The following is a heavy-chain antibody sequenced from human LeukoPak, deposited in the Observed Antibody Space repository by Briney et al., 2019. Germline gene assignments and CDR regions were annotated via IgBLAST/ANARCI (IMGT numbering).Heavy chain of an antibody. CDR1: GGSFSGYY. J-gene: IGHJ4*02. Sequence: PSETLSLTCAVYGGSFSGYYWSWIRQPPGKGLEWIGEINHSGSTNYNPSLKSRVTISVDTSKNQFSLKLSSVTAADTAVYYCASLSPAYGEPRSLYFDYWGQGTLVTVSS. V-gene: IGHV4-34*01. CDR3: ASLSPAYGEPRSLYFDY. D-gene: IGHD4-17*01. CDR2: INHSGST.